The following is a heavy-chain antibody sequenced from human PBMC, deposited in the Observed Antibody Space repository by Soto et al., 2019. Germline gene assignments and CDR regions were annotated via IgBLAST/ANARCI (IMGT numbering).Heavy chain of an antibody. CDR3: AKYSGSGSHFIHRYPDYYDGMDV. D-gene: IGHD3-10*01. CDR2: TSDDGSDE. Sequence: GSLRLSCVTSGFTLSDHAMHLVRHAPGKAPEWVALTSDDGSDEYYADSVKGRFTISRDNSKSTIYLQMSSLRSEDTALYYCAKYSGSGSHFIHRYPDYYDGMDVWGQGTTVTVSS. CDR1: GFTLSDHA. J-gene: IGHJ6*02. V-gene: IGHV3-30*18.